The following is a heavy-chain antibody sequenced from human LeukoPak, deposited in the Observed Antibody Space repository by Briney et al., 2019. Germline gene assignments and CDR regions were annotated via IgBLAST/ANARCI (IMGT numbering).Heavy chain of an antibody. CDR3: ARDGFVGAADY. D-gene: IGHD6-13*01. Sequence: GGSLTLSCAASEFIFSGYWMNWVRPAPGKGLEGVANIKQDGSEKQYVDSVRGRFTISRENAKNSLYLQMNSLGVEDTAVYYCARDGFVGAADYWGQGTLVTVSS. V-gene: IGHV3-7*01. J-gene: IGHJ4*02. CDR1: EFIFSGYW. CDR2: IKQDGSEK.